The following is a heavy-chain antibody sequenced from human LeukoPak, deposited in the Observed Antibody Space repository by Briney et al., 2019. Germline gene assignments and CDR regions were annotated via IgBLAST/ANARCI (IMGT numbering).Heavy chain of an antibody. J-gene: IGHJ6*02. D-gene: IGHD2-2*01. CDR1: GGTFSSYA. CDR3: ARGRVHCSSTSCPDYYYYYYGMDV. Sequence: SVKVSCKASGGTFSSYAISWVRQAPGQELEWMGRIIPILGIANYAQKFQGRVTITADKSTSTAYMELSSLRSEDTAVYYCARGRVHCSSTSCPDYYYYYYGMDVWGQGTTVTVSS. CDR2: IIPILGIA. V-gene: IGHV1-69*04.